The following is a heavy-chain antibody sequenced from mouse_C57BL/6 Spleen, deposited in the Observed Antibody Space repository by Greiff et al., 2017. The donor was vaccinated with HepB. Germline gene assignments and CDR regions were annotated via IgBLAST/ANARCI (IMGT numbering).Heavy chain of an antibody. CDR1: GYTFTDYY. V-gene: IGHV1-19*01. J-gene: IGHJ3*01. Sequence: EVQLQQSGPVLVKPGASVKMSCKASGYTFTDYYMNWVKQSHGKGLEWIGVINPYNGGSSYTQKFKGKATLTVDKATSTAYMELNSLTSEDSAVYYCERSYYGSSPAWFAYWGQGTLVTVSA. CDR2: INPYNGGS. D-gene: IGHD1-1*01. CDR3: ERSYYGSSPAWFAY.